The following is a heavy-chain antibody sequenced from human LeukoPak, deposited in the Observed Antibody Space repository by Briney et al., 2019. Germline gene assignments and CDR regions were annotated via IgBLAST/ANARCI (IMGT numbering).Heavy chain of an antibody. D-gene: IGHD3-10*01. CDR3: ARGRGALWFGEVIILRLGSHRDYYYMDV. Sequence: GASVKVSCKASGYTFTSYGISWVRQAPGQGLEWMGWISAYNGNTNYAQKLQGRVTMTTDTSTSTAYMELRSLRSDDTAVYYCARGRGALWFGEVIILRLGSHRDYYYMDVWGKGTTITISS. J-gene: IGHJ6*03. CDR1: GYTFTSYG. CDR2: ISAYNGNT. V-gene: IGHV1-18*01.